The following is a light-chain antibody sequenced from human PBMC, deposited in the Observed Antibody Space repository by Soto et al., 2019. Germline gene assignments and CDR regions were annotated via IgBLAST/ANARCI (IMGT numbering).Light chain of an antibody. CDR1: QTIFYSSNNRNY. CDR3: QQYYNFPRT. V-gene: IGKV4-1*01. Sequence: DIVMTQSPDSLTGSLGERATINCTSSQTIFYSSNNRNYLACYQQRPGQPPKLLIYWASTRESGVPDRFSGSGSGTDFTLTISSLQTEDVALYYCQQYYNFPRTFGQGTKVDIK. CDR2: WAS. J-gene: IGKJ1*01.